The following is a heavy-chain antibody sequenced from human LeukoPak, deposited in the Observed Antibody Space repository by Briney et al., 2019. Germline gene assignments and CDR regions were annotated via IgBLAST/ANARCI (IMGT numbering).Heavy chain of an antibody. CDR2: INHSGST. CDR3: ARGLVYYYGSGSYYTNYYYGMDV. D-gene: IGHD3-10*01. V-gene: IGHV4-34*01. CDR1: GGSFSGYY. J-gene: IGHJ6*02. Sequence: SETLSLTCAVYGGSFSGYYWSWIRQPPGKGREWIGEINHSGSTNYNPSLKSRVTISVDTSKNQFSLKLSSVTAADTAVYYCARGLVYYYGSGSYYTNYYYGMDVWGQGTTVTVSS.